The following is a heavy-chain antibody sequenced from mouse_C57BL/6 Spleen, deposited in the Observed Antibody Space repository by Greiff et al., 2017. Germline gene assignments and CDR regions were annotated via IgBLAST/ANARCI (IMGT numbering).Heavy chain of an antibody. D-gene: IGHD2-4*01. Sequence: VKLMESGAELVKPGASVKISCKASGYAFSSYWMNWVKQRPGKGLEWIGQIYPGDGDTNYNGKFKGKATLTADKSSSTAYMQLSSLTSEDSAVYFCARRDYDGEDFDYWGQGTTLTVSS. V-gene: IGHV1-80*01. J-gene: IGHJ2*01. CDR1: GYAFSSYW. CDR3: ARRDYDGEDFDY. CDR2: IYPGDGDT.